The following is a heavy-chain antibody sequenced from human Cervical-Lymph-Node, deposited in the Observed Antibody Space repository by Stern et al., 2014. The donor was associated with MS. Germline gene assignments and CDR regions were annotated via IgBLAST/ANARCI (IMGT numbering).Heavy chain of an antibody. CDR1: SYTFTSYG. CDR2: ISAYNGNT. J-gene: IGHJ3*02. D-gene: IGHD2-15*01. V-gene: IGHV1-18*01. Sequence: HVQLVQSGAEVKKTGASVKVSCKASSYTFTSYGISLVRQAPGQELDWMGWISAYNGNTTYAQKLQGRVTMTTDTSTSTAYMELRSLRSDDTAVYYCARGLLGSENAFDIWGQGTMVTVSS. CDR3: ARGLLGSENAFDI.